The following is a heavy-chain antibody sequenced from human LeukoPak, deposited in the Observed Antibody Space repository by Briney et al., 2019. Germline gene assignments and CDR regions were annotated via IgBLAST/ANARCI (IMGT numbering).Heavy chain of an antibody. CDR3: AKPYYYGSRSYMDY. CDR2: IWSDGYNK. Sequence: PGRSLRLSCAASGFTFSSYGMHWVRQAPGKGLEWVAIIWSDGYNKYYADSVKGRFTISRDNSKNTLYLQMNSLRAEDTAVYYCAKPYYYGSRSYMDYWGQGTLVTVSS. V-gene: IGHV3-33*06. CDR1: GFTFSSYG. J-gene: IGHJ4*02. D-gene: IGHD3-10*01.